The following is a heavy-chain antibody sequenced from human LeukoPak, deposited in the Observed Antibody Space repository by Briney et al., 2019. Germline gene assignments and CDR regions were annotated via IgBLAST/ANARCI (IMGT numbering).Heavy chain of an antibody. CDR2: IYYSGST. D-gene: IGHD4-17*01. Sequence: SETLSLTCTVSGGSISSYYWSWIRQPPGKGLEWIGYIYYSGSTNYNPSIKSRVTISVDTSKNQFSLKLSSVTAADTAVYYCARDGTYGDYEDYFDYWGQGTLVTVSS. CDR1: GGSISSYY. V-gene: IGHV4-59*01. J-gene: IGHJ4*02. CDR3: ARDGTYGDYEDYFDY.